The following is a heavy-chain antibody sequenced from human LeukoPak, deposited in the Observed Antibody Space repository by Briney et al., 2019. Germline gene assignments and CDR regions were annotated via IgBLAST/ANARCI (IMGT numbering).Heavy chain of an antibody. CDR3: ARLYYGDNYYYYYMDV. Sequence: GESLKISCKGSGYSFTSYWIGWVRQMPGKGLEWMGIIYPGDSDTRYSPSFQGQVTISADKSISTAYLQRSSLKASDTAMYYCARLYYGDNYYYYYMDVWGKGTTVTVSS. CDR1: GYSFTSYW. CDR2: IYPGDSDT. D-gene: IGHD4-17*01. J-gene: IGHJ6*03. V-gene: IGHV5-51*01.